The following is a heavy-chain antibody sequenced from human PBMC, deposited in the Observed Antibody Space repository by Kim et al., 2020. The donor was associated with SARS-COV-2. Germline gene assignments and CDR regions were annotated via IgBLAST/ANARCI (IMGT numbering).Heavy chain of an antibody. CDR2: ISGSGGNT. Sequence: GGSLRLSCAASGSTFSSYAMTWVRQAPGKGLEWVSSISGSGGNTYYADSVKGRFTISRDNSRNTLYLQMNSLRAEDTAMYYCAKAIPSSMTVADYWGQGTLVTVSS. V-gene: IGHV3-23*01. CDR3: AKAIPSSMTVADY. CDR1: GSTFSSYA. J-gene: IGHJ4*02. D-gene: IGHD6-19*01.